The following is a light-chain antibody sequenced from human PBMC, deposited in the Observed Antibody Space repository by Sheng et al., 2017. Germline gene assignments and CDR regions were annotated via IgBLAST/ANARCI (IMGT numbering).Light chain of an antibody. Sequence: DIELTQSPSFLSASIGDRVTLTCRASQTIHTWLAWYQQKPGKAPKLLIYKASTLERGVPSRFSGSGSGTEFTLTISSLQPEDSATYYCQQYDNHWTFGQGTKVEI. CDR1: QTIHTW. CDR3: QQYDNHWT. J-gene: IGKJ1*01. CDR2: KAS. V-gene: IGKV1-5*03.